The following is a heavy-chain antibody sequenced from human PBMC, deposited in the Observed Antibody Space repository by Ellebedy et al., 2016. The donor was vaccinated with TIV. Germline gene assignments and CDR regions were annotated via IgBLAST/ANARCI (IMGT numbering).Heavy chain of an antibody. CDR1: GGSFSDYY. Sequence: SETLSLTXAVYGGSFSDYYWTWIRQPPGEGLEWIGEINHRGGTNQNPSLKSRVTISVDTSKKQFSLSLTSVTAADTAVYYCARAIIAPRPYYFDSWGQGALVTVSS. CDR2: INHRGGT. J-gene: IGHJ4*02. V-gene: IGHV4-34*01. D-gene: IGHD6-6*01. CDR3: ARAIIAPRPYYFDS.